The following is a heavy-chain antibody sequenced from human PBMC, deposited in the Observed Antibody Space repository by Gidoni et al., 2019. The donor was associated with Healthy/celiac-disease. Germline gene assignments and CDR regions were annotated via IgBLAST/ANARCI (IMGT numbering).Heavy chain of an antibody. CDR1: GFSLSTSGVG. CDR2: IYWDDDK. CDR3: AHTGYQLLSGWYFDL. D-gene: IGHD2-2*01. V-gene: IGHV2-5*02. Sequence: QITLKESGPTLVKPTQTLTLTCTFSGFSLSTSGVGVGWIRQPPGKALEWLALIYWDDDKRYRPSLKSRLTITKDTSKNQVVLTMTNMDPVDTATYYCAHTGYQLLSGWYFDLWGRGTLVTVSS. J-gene: IGHJ2*01.